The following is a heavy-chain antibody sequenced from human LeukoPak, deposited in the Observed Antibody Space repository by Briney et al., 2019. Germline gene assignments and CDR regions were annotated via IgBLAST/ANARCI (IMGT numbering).Heavy chain of an antibody. D-gene: IGHD2-15*01. V-gene: IGHV1-8*01. CDR2: MNPNSGNT. J-gene: IGHJ5*02. CDR3: ARASSGGCSGGTCYSIWFDP. Sequence: ASVKVSCKASKYTFTNYDINWVRQAPGQGLEWMGWMNPNSGNTGYAQKFRGRVTITRNSSISTAYMELSSLSSEDTAVYYCARASSGGCSGGTCYSIWFDPWGQGTLVTVSS. CDR1: KYTFTNYD.